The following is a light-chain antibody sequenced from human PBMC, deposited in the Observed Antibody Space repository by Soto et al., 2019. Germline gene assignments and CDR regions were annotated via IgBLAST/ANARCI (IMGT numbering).Light chain of an antibody. CDR3: QQYTGPPTT. CDR1: QTVSSSY. Sequence: EIILTQSPDTLSLSPGERATLSCRASQTVSSSYLAWCQQRPGQAPRLLIYGASTRAAGIPDRFSGSGSGTDFTLTITRLEPEDSAVYFCQQYTGPPTTFGQGTRLEI. CDR2: GAS. V-gene: IGKV3-20*01. J-gene: IGKJ5*01.